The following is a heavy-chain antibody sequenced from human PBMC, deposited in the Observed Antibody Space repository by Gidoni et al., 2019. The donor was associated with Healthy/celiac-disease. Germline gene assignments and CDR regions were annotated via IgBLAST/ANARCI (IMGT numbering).Heavy chain of an antibody. Sequence: QVQLVQSGAEVKKPGASVKVSCKASGYTFTGYYMHWVRQAPGQGLERMGWINPNSGGTNYAQKLQGRVTMTRDTSISTAYMELSRLRSDDTAVYDCARDRQRGHGWFDPGGQGTLVTVSS. CDR1: GYTFTGYY. CDR3: ARDRQRGHGWFDP. D-gene: IGHD1-1*01. J-gene: IGHJ5*02. CDR2: INPNSGGT. V-gene: IGHV1-2*02.